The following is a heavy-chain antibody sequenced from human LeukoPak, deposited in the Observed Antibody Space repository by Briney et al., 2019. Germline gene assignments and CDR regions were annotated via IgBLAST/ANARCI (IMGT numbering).Heavy chain of an antibody. CDR3: ARSYDYIWGTYRPFYYFDY. J-gene: IGHJ4*02. CDR1: GFTFSNYW. D-gene: IGHD3-16*02. CDR2: IREDGREK. Sequence: GGSLRLSCATSGFTFSNYWMTWVRQAPGKGLEWVASIREDGREKDYVDSVKGRFTISRDNAKNSLYLQMHSLRAEDTAVYYCARSYDYIWGTYRPFYYFDYWGQGTMVTASS. V-gene: IGHV3-7*01.